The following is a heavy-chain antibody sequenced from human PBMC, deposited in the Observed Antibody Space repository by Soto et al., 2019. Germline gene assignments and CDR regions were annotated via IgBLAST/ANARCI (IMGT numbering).Heavy chain of an antibody. J-gene: IGHJ3*02. CDR2: ISSSSSYI. D-gene: IGHD6-13*01. Sequence: EVQLVESGGGLVKPGGSLRLSCAASGFTFSSYSMNWVRQAPGKGLEWVSSISSSSSYIYYADSVKGRFTISRDNAKNSLYLQMNSLRAEDTAVYYCARGIAAAGSAFDIWGQGTMVTVS. CDR1: GFTFSSYS. CDR3: ARGIAAAGSAFDI. V-gene: IGHV3-21*01.